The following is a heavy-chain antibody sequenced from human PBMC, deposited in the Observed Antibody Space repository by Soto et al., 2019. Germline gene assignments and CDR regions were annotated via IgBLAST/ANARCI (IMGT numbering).Heavy chain of an antibody. Sequence: RGSLRLSCAASGFTFSSYGMHWVRQAPGKGLEWVAVIWYYGSNKYYADSVKGRFTISRDNSKNTLYLQMNSLRAEDTAVYYCARDRGGRDGYNYGYYFECSGQGTLLIVSS. V-gene: IGHV3-33*01. CDR3: ARDRGGRDGYNYGYYFEC. CDR2: IWYYGSNK. J-gene: IGHJ4*02. CDR1: GFTFSSYG. D-gene: IGHD5-12*01.